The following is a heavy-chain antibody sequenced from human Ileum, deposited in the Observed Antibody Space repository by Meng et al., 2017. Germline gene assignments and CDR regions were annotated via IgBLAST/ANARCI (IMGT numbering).Heavy chain of an antibody. J-gene: IGHJ4*02. CDR3: ATDSGGSHFDH. V-gene: IGHV3-33*01. CDR1: GFAFSTYG. D-gene: IGHD3-16*01. CDR2: IWGNGITK. Sequence: GESLKISCVASGFAFSTYGMHWVRQAPGKGLEWVAVIWGNGITKDYADSVKGRFTISRDDSQNTLYLQMNSLRADDTAVYYCATDSGGSHFDHWGQGTLVTVSS.